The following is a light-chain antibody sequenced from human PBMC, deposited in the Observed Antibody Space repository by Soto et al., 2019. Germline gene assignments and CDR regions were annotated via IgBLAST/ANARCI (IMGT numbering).Light chain of an antibody. Sequence: EIVLTQSPGALSLSPGERATLSCRAGQSVSSSSLAWYQQKPGQAPRLLIYGASSRATGIPDRFSGSGSGTDFTLTISSLQPEDFATYFCQQLNSYPPWTFGQGTKVDI. CDR2: GAS. CDR1: QSVSSSS. J-gene: IGKJ1*01. CDR3: QQLNSYPPWT. V-gene: IGKV3-20*01.